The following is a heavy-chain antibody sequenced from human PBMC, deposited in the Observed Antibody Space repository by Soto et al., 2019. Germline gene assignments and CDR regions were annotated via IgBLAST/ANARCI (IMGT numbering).Heavy chain of an antibody. V-gene: IGHV5-51*01. J-gene: IGHJ4*02. CDR3: SITRGFSYASLGYYLDY. Sequence: GESLKISGKGSGGSLSSYRIGWLRQIPGKRLEWMGFIYPAASDTRYSSSFQGQVTISADKYISTAYLQWSSLKASDAALYYCSITRGFSYASLGYYLDYWGQGTPVTLSS. D-gene: IGHD3-22*01. CDR2: IYPAASDT. CDR1: GGSLSSYR.